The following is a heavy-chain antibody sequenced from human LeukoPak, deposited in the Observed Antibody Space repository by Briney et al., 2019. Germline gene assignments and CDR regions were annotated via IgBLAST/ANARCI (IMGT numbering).Heavy chain of an antibody. CDR3: ARAEPYSSGWDY. Sequence: ASVKVSYKASGDTFTSYYMHWVRQAPGQGLEWMGIINPRGGSTSYAQKFQGRVTMTRDTSASTVYMELSSLRSDDTAVYYCARAEPYSSGWDYWGQGTLVTVFS. D-gene: IGHD6-25*01. CDR1: GDTFTSYY. J-gene: IGHJ4*02. V-gene: IGHV1-46*01. CDR2: INPRGGST.